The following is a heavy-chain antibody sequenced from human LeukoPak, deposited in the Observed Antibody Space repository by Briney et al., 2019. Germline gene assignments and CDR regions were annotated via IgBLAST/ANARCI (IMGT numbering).Heavy chain of an antibody. CDR2: IYYSGST. V-gene: IGHV4-59*08. CDR3: AGRDGDYGGNFYFDY. D-gene: IGHD4-23*01. Sequence: SETLSLTCTVSGGSISSYYWSWIRQPPGKGLEWIGYIYYSGSTNYNPSLKSRVTISVDTSKNQFSLKLSSVTAADTAVYYCAGRDGDYGGNFYFDYWGQGTLVTVSS. J-gene: IGHJ4*02. CDR1: GGSISSYY.